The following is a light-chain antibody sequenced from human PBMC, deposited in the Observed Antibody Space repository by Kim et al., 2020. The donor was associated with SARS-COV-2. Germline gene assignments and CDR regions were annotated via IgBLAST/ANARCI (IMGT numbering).Light chain of an antibody. Sequence: PGATAPVSCRARLSGSSNVAWYQQKPDPPPRLLIHAASTSATGTPARFSGRGSGTEFTLTISSLQFEDFAFYYWQHYNNWPPFGQGTKVEIK. J-gene: IGKJ1*01. CDR3: QHYNNWPP. CDR2: AAS. V-gene: IGKV3-15*01. CDR1: LSGSSN.